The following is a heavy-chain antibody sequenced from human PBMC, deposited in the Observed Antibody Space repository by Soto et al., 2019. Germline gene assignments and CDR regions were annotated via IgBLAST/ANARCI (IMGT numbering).Heavy chain of an antibody. D-gene: IGHD2-21*01. CDR2: IYPSDSDT. V-gene: IGHV5-51*01. CDR1: GYIFITYW. CDR3: ARSQTSSYSYGLDV. Sequence: SLKISCQGSGYIFITYWIGWVRQMPGKGLEWMGIIYPSDSDTRYSPSFQGQVMISVDKSISTAYLQWSSLKASDTATYYCARSQTSSYSYGLDVWGQGTTVTVSS. J-gene: IGHJ6*02.